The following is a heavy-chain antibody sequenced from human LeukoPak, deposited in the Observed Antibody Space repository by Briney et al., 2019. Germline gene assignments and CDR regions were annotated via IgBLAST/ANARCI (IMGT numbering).Heavy chain of an antibody. Sequence: ASVTVSCKASGGTFSSYAISWVRQAPGQGLEWMGWISAYNGNTNSVQKFQGRVTMTTDTSTSTAYMELRSLRSDDTAVYYCARDLGVDTSMIFFDYWGQGTVVTVSS. V-gene: IGHV1-18*01. J-gene: IGHJ4*02. CDR2: ISAYNGNT. D-gene: IGHD3/OR15-3a*01. CDR3: ARDLGVDTSMIFFDY. CDR1: GGTFSSYA.